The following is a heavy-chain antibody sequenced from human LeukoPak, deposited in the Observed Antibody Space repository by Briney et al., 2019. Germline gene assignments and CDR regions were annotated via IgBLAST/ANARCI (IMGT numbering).Heavy chain of an antibody. D-gene: IGHD5-18*01. V-gene: IGHV3-53*01. Sequence: GGSLRLSCSASGFTVSSNYMSWVRQAPGKGLEWVSVIYSGGSTYYADSVKGRFTISRDNSKNTLYLQMNSLRAEDTAVYYCARGGYSYGNDAFDIWGQGTMVTVSS. J-gene: IGHJ3*02. CDR3: ARGGYSYGNDAFDI. CDR2: IYSGGST. CDR1: GFTVSSNY.